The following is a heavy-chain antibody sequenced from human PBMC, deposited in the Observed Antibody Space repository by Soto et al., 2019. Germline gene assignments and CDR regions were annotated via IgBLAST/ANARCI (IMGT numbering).Heavy chain of an antibody. Sequence: PSETLSLTCTVSGGSISSYYWSWIRKPPGKGLEWIGYIYYSGSTNYNPSLKSRVTISVDTSKNQFSLKLSSVTAADTAVYYCARSAHIAAAVLYYYYGMDVWGQGTTVTVSS. J-gene: IGHJ6*02. D-gene: IGHD6-13*01. CDR1: GGSISSYY. V-gene: IGHV4-59*01. CDR3: ARSAHIAAAVLYYYYGMDV. CDR2: IYYSGST.